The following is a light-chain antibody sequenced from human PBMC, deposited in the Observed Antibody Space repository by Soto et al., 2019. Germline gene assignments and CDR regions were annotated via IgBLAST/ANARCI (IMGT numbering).Light chain of an antibody. CDR3: QQYGSSPPT. V-gene: IGKV3-20*01. Sequence: EIVLTQSPCTLSLSPGERATLSCRASQSVSSSYLAWYQQKPGQAPRLLIYGASSRATGIPDRFSGSGSGTDFTLTISRLEPEDFAVYYCQQYGSSPPTFGQGTKVDTK. CDR1: QSVSSSY. CDR2: GAS. J-gene: IGKJ1*01.